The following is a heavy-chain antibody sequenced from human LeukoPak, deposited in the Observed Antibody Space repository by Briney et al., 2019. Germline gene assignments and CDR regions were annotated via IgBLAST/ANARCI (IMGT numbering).Heavy chain of an antibody. CDR3: ARDTSGWYFNL. J-gene: IGHJ2*01. CDR2: IHYSGSI. Sequence: KPSETLSLTCAIYGGSFSGYYWSWIRQPPGKGVEWTGYIHYSGSINYNPSLKSRVTMSIDTSKNQFSLNLTSVTAGDTAVYYCARDTSGWYFNLWGRGTLVTVSS. V-gene: IGHV4-59*01. D-gene: IGHD6-19*01. CDR1: GGSFSGYY.